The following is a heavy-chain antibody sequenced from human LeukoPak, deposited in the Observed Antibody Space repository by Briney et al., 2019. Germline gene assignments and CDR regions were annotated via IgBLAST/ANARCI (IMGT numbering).Heavy chain of an antibody. CDR2: IYTSGSI. V-gene: IGHV4-4*07. Sequence: SETLSLTCTVSGDSISNYYWSWIRQPAGKGLEWIGRIYTSGSINYNPSLKSRVTMSVDTSKNQFSLKLSSVTAADTAVYYCARVSLVRGAPDYYFDYWGQGTLVTVSS. J-gene: IGHJ4*02. CDR3: ARVSLVRGAPDYYFDY. D-gene: IGHD3-10*01. CDR1: GDSISNYY.